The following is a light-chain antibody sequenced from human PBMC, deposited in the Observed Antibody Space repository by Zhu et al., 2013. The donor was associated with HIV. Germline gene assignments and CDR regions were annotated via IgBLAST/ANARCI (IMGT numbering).Light chain of an antibody. CDR2: EVT. Sequence: QFVLTQPASVSGSPGQSIAISCTGTSADVGGYNYVSWYQQYPGKAPKLIIYEVTSRPSGVSNRFSGSKSANTASLTISGLQAEDEADYYCTSYRSIGTWVFGGGTKLTVL. J-gene: IGLJ3*02. CDR3: TSYRSIGTWV. CDR1: SADVGGYNY. V-gene: IGLV2-14*01.